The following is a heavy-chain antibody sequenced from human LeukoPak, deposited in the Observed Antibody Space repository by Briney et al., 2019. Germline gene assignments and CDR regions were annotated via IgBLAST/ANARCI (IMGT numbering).Heavy chain of an antibody. V-gene: IGHV3-23*01. CDR3: VLGTSGYYYTGFDF. J-gene: IGHJ4*02. D-gene: IGHD3-22*01. Sequence: GGSLRLSCTASGFTFSSYAMNWVRQAPGKGLEWVSGVSGSGGSTYYLDSVRGRFTISRDNSKNTLYLQMNSLRAEDTAIYYCVLGTSGYYYTGFDFWGQGTRVTVSS. CDR1: GFTFSSYA. CDR2: VSGSGGST.